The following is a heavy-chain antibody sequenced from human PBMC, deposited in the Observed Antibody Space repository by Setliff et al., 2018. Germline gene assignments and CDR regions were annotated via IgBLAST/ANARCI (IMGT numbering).Heavy chain of an antibody. Sequence: LSLTCTASGGSISSGSYYWSWIRQPAGKGLEWIGHIYTSGSTNYNPSLKSRVTISVDTSKNQFSLKLSSVTAADTAVYYCAREQSNYDFWSGYYGSYYYYMDVWGKGTTVTVSS. J-gene: IGHJ6*03. D-gene: IGHD3-3*01. CDR3: AREQSNYDFWSGYYGSYYYYMDV. V-gene: IGHV4-61*09. CDR2: IYTSGST. CDR1: GGSISSGSYY.